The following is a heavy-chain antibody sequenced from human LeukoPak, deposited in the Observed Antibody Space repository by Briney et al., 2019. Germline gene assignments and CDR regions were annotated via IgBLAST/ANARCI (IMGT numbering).Heavy chain of an antibody. CDR1: GYTFTGYY. CDR2: INPNSGGT. D-gene: IGHD3-16*01. J-gene: IGHJ4*02. V-gene: IGHV1-2*06. Sequence: ASVKVSCKASGYTFTGYYMHWVRQAPRQGLEWMGRINPNSGGTNYAQKFQGRVTMTRDTSISTAYMELSRLRSDDTAVYYCARDFGIDEVLKLTPPDYWGQGTLVTVSS. CDR3: ARDFGIDEVLKLTPPDY.